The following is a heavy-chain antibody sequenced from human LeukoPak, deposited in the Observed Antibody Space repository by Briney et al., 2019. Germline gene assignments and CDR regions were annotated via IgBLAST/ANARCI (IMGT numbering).Heavy chain of an antibody. D-gene: IGHD5-18*01. CDR2: IFPSGGEI. V-gene: IGHV3-23*01. CDR3: AKFGGIQHFPCFDP. CDR1: RFTFSTFA. J-gene: IGHJ5*02. Sequence: GGSLSLSSAASRFTFSTFALIWLRQPPGQGLEWVSSIFPSGGEIHYADSVRGRFTISRDNSKNTLYLQMNSLRAEDTAVYYCAKFGGIQHFPCFDPWGQGTLVTVSS.